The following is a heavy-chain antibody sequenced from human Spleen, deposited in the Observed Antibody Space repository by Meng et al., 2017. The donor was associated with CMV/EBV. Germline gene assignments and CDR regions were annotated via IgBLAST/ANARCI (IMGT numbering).Heavy chain of an antibody. CDR1: GYTFTGYY. V-gene: IGHV1-2*02. J-gene: IGHJ5*02. D-gene: IGHD6-19*01. CDR3: ARDGRSSGWGYWLDP. Sequence: SGYTFTGYYMHWVRQAPGQGLEWMGWINPNSGGTNYAQKFQGRVTMTRDTSISTAYMELSRLRSDDTAVYYCARDGRSSGWGYWLDPWGQGTLVTVSS. CDR2: INPNSGGT.